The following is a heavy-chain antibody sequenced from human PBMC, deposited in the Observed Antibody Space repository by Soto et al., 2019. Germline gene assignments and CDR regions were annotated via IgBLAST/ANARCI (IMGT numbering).Heavy chain of an antibody. D-gene: IGHD6-6*01. Sequence: EVQLLESGGGLVQPGGSLRLSCAASGFTFSTYAMSWVRLAPGKGLEWVSGISGSGGDTYYADSVKGRFAISRDNSKNTLYLQMNSLRAEDTAVYYCAKLTRDSSSSWLFDYWGQGTPVTVSS. J-gene: IGHJ4*02. CDR1: GFTFSTYA. V-gene: IGHV3-23*01. CDR3: AKLTRDSSSSWLFDY. CDR2: ISGSGGDT.